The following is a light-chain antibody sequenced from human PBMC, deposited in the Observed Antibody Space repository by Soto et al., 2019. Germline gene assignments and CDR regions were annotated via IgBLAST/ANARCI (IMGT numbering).Light chain of an antibody. Sequence: EIVLTQSPGTLSLSPGERATLSCRASQSVSSSYLAWYQQKPGQAPRLLIYGASSRATGIPDRFSGSGSGTDFTLTISRLEHEDVALYYCQQYGSSPLTFGQGTKVEIK. CDR2: GAS. CDR1: QSVSSSY. J-gene: IGKJ1*01. V-gene: IGKV3-20*01. CDR3: QQYGSSPLT.